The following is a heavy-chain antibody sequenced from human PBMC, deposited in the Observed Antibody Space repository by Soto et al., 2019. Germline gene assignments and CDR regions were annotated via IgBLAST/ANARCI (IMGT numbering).Heavy chain of an antibody. CDR2: TYYRSKWYN. V-gene: IGHV6-1*01. D-gene: IGHD6-6*01. CDR3: ARARAARPNNWFDP. J-gene: IGHJ5*02. CDR1: GDSVSSNNSA. Sequence: SQTLSLTCVIPGDSVSSNNSALNWIRQSPSRGLEWLGRTYYRSKWYNDYALSVKSRITINPDTSKDQFSLQLNSVTPEDTAMYYCARARAARPNNWFDPWGQGTLVTVSS.